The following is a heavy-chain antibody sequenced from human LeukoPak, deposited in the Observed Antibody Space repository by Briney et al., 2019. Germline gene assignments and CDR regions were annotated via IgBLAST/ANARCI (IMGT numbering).Heavy chain of an antibody. CDR1: GFTFSTYW. Sequence: GGSLRLSCAASGFTFSTYWMTWVRQAPGKGLEWVASIKRDGSAKQYVDSVKGRFTISRDNAKNSVYLQMNNLRPDDTAVYYCARVETPMAKDAFDTWGQGTMVIVSS. CDR2: IKRDGSAK. V-gene: IGHV3-7*03. CDR3: ARVETPMAKDAFDT. J-gene: IGHJ3*02. D-gene: IGHD5-18*01.